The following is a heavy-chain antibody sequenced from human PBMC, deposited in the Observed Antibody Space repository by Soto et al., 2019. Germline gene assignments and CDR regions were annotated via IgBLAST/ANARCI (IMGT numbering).Heavy chain of an antibody. CDR1: GGSISNFY. Sequence: SETLSLTCTVSGGSISNFYWSWIRQPPGKGLEWIGYVYYTGSTSYNPSLKRRVTFSADSSRGQFSLRLNSVTAADTAVYYCARTVLGPDLLAESFVDYYKYMDVWGKGTTVTVSS. CDR3: ARTVLGPDLLAESFVDYYKYMDV. J-gene: IGHJ6*03. D-gene: IGHD3-9*01. V-gene: IGHV4-59*08. CDR2: VYYTGST.